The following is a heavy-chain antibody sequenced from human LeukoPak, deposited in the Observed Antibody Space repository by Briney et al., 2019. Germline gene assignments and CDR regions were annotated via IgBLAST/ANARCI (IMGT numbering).Heavy chain of an antibody. CDR1: GYTFTSYG. CDR2: ISAYNGNT. Sequence: ASVKVSCKASGYTFTSYGISWVRQAPGQGLEWMGWISAYNGNTNYAQKLKGRVTMTTDTSTSTAYLELRSLRSDDTAVYYCARVRRSAVTTGRWFGPWGQGTLVTVSS. CDR3: ARVRRSAVTTGRWFGP. J-gene: IGHJ5*02. V-gene: IGHV1-18*01. D-gene: IGHD4-17*01.